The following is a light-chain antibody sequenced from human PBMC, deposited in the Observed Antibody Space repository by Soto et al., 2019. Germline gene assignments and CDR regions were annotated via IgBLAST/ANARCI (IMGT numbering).Light chain of an antibody. Sequence: EIVLTQSPATLSLSPGERATLSCRASQSVSSYLAWYQQKPGQAPRLLIYDASNRATGIPARFSGSGSGTDFTLTISSLEPEDFAVYDCQQRSNWPLTFGGGTKVEIE. CDR3: QQRSNWPLT. CDR1: QSVSSY. CDR2: DAS. J-gene: IGKJ4*01. V-gene: IGKV3-11*01.